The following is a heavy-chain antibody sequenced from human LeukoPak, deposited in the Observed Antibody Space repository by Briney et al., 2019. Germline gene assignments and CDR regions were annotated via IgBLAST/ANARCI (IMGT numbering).Heavy chain of an antibody. D-gene: IGHD3-22*01. V-gene: IGHV3-23*01. CDR1: RFTFNTYG. J-gene: IGHJ4*02. CDR2: ISGNGGST. Sequence: GGSLRLSCVSRFTFNTYGMNWVRQAPGKGLEWVSKISGNGGSTYYADSVKGRFTISRDNYKNTLYLQMNSLRADDTAIYYCAKDFSSITMIVVVLDYWGQGTLVTVSS. CDR3: AKDFSSITMIVVVLDY.